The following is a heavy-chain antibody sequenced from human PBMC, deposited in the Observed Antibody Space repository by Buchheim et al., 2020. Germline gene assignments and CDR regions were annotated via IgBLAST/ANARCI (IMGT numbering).Heavy chain of an antibody. Sequence: QVQLVESGGGVVQPGRSLRLSCAASGFTFSSYGMHWVRQAPGKGLEWVAVISYDGSNKYYADSVKGRFTISRDNSKNTLYLQMNSLRAEDTAVYYCAKEGPYYYGSGSYQPHYYYYGMDVWGQGTT. CDR1: GFTFSSYG. V-gene: IGHV3-30*18. J-gene: IGHJ6*02. D-gene: IGHD3-10*01. CDR2: ISYDGSNK. CDR3: AKEGPYYYGSGSYQPHYYYYGMDV.